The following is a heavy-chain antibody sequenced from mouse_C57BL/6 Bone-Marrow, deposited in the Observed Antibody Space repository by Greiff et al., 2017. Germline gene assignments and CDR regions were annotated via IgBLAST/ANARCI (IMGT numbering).Heavy chain of an antibody. V-gene: IGHV5-6*02. CDR1: GFTFSSYG. CDR3: AKLAAWFAY. J-gene: IGHJ3*01. CDR2: ISSGGSYT. Sequence: VKLQESGGDLVKPGGSLKLSCAASGFTFSSYGMSWVRQTPDKRLEWVATISSGGSYTYYPDSVKGRFTISRDNAKNTLYLQMSSLKSEDTAMYYCAKLAAWFAYWGQGTLVTVSA.